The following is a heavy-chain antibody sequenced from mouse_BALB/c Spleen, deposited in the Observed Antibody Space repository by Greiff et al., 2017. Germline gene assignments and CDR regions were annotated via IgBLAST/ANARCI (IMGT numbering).Heavy chain of an antibody. D-gene: IGHD1-1*02. CDR1: GYAFTNYL. CDR2: INPGSGGT. J-gene: IGHJ4*01. CDR3: AGGNPYYYAMDY. Sequence: VQRVESGAELVRPGTSVKVSCKASGYAFTNYLIEWVKQRPGQGLEWIGVINPGSGGTNYNEKFKGKATLTADKSSSTAYMQLSSLTSDDSAVYFCAGGNPYYYAMDYWGQGTSVTVSS. V-gene: IGHV1-54*01.